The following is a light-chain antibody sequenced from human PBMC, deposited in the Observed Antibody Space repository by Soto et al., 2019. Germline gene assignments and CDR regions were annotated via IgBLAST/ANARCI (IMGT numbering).Light chain of an antibody. V-gene: IGKV3-11*01. J-gene: IGKJ2*01. CDR2: EAS. CDR1: QSVDHY. CDR3: QQRSNWPLYT. Sequence: EIVLTQSPATLSLSPGERATLSCRASQSVDHYLAWYKQKPGQAPRLLIYEASNRATGIPARISGSGSGTDFTLTISSLEPEDFAVYYCQQRSNWPLYTFGQGTKLEIK.